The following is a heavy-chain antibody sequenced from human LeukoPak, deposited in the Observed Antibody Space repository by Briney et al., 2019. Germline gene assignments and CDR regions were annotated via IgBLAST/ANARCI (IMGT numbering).Heavy chain of an antibody. D-gene: IGHD6-13*01. V-gene: IGHV3-21*01. J-gene: IGHJ4*02. CDR1: GFTFCHYS. CDR2: ISSSSRYI. CDR3: ARGSWQQLVLWGVGYYFDY. Sequence: GGSPRLSSAASGFTFCHYSMNSVRQAPRKGLEWVSSISSSSRYIYYADSVKGRFTISRDNAKNSLYLQMNSLRAEDTAVYYCARGSWQQLVLWGVGYYFDYWGQGTLVTVSS.